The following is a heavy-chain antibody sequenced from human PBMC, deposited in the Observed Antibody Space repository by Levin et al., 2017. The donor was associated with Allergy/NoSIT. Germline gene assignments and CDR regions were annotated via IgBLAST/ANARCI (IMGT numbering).Heavy chain of an antibody. CDR2: VIPMFGAP. Sequence: KISCKASGGTFSSFVICWVRQAPGQGLEWMGEVIPMFGAPNYAQKFRGRLTMTADESTSTAYMELNSLRSEDTAVYYCARVVSGHYYYGMDVWGQGTTVSVSS. CDR1: GGTFSSFV. CDR3: ARVVSGHYYYGMDV. D-gene: IGHD5-12*01. J-gene: IGHJ6*02. V-gene: IGHV1-69*01.